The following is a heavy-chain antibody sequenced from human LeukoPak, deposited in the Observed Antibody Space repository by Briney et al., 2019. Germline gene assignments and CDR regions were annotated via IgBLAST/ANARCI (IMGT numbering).Heavy chain of an antibody. CDR1: GGPISSYY. CDR2: IYTSGST. D-gene: IGHD6-19*01. V-gene: IGHV4-4*07. CDR3: AREDSSGWYGY. J-gene: IGHJ4*02. Sequence: PSETLSLTCTVSGGPISSYYRSWIRQPAGKGLEWIGRIYTSGSTNYNPSLKSRVTMSVDTSKNQFSLKLSSVTAADTAVYYCAREDSSGWYGYWGQGTLVTVSS.